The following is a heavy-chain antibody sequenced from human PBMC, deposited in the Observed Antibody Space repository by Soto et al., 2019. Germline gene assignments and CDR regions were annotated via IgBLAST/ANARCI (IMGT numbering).Heavy chain of an antibody. CDR3: ARDRYCSGGSCYKWGYYYYYGMDV. CDR2: TYYRSKWYN. V-gene: IGHV6-1*01. Sequence: PSQTLSLTCAISGDSVSSNSAAWNWIRQSPSRGLEWLRRTYYRSKWYNDYAVSVKSRITINPDTSKNQFSLQLNSVTPEDTAVYYCARDRYCSGGSCYKWGYYYYYGMDVWGQGTTVTVSS. J-gene: IGHJ6*02. D-gene: IGHD2-15*01. CDR1: GDSVSSNSAA.